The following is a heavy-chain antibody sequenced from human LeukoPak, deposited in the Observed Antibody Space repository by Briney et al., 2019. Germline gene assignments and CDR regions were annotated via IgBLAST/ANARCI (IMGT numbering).Heavy chain of an antibody. CDR3: ARGRYTHYYDSSGAPECYFDY. Sequence: SETLSLTCAVHGGSFSGYYRRWIRQAPGKGLEGIGEINHSGSTSCNTSLKSRVTISVDTSKIQFSLRLSSVTAADTAVYYCARGRYTHYYDSSGAPECYFDYWGQGTLVTVSS. D-gene: IGHD3-22*01. CDR2: INHSGST. J-gene: IGHJ4*02. CDR1: GGSFSGYY. V-gene: IGHV4-34*01.